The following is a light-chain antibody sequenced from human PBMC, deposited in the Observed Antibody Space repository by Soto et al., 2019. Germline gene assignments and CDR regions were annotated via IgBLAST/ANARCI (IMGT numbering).Light chain of an antibody. V-gene: IGKV3-11*01. CDR3: QQRNNWLIT. CDR1: HYVSSH. Sequence: EIVLTQSPATLSLSPGERASLSCRASHYVSSHLVWYQQKPGQAPRHLIYDASNRATGIPARFSGSGSGTDFTLTISSLEPEDFAVYYCQQRNNWLITFGQGTRLEIK. CDR2: DAS. J-gene: IGKJ5*01.